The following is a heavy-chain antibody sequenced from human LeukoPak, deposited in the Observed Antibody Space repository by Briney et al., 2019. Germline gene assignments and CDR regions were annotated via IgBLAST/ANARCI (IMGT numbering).Heavy chain of an antibody. CDR2: ISGSGGST. D-gene: IGHD6-19*01. CDR1: GFTFSSYA. J-gene: IGHJ6*03. CDR3: AKDGDSGWYVYYYYYMDV. V-gene: IGHV3-23*01. Sequence: GGSLRLSCAASGFTFSSYAMSWVRQAPGKGLEWVSAISGSGGSTYYADSVKGRFTISRDNSKNTLYLQMNSLRAEDTAVYYCAKDGDSGWYVYYYYYMDVWGKGTTVTISS.